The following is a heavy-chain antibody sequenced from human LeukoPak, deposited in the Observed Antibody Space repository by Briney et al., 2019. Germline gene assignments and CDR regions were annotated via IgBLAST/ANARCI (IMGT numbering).Heavy chain of an antibody. CDR1: GYSISSGYY. D-gene: IGHD3-3*01. J-gene: IGHJ4*02. CDR3: ARVLSYDFWSGYYAGRGHYFDY. V-gene: IGHV4-38-2*02. CDR2: IYHSGST. Sequence: SETLSLTCTVSGYSISSGYYWGWIRQPPGKGLEWIGSIYHSGSTHYNPSLKSRVTISVDTSKNQFSLKLSSVTAADTAVYYCARVLSYDFWSGYYAGRGHYFDYWGQGTLVTVSS.